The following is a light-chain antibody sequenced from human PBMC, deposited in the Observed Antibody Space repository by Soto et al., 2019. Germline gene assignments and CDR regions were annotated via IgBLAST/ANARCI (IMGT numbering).Light chain of an antibody. Sequence: QSALTQPASVSGSPGQSITISCTGTSSDIGGHHFVSWYQQQSGKAPELVIYEVTDRPSGVSGRFSGSKSGNTASLTISGLQPEDEADYSCSSYSSSSLYVFGTGTKVTVL. V-gene: IGLV2-14*01. CDR2: EVT. J-gene: IGLJ1*01. CDR1: SSDIGGHHF. CDR3: SSYSSSSLYV.